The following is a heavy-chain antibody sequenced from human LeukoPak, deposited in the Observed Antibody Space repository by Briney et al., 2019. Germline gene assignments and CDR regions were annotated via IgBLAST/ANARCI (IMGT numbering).Heavy chain of an antibody. CDR3: ARGITMVRGVIKESFDY. D-gene: IGHD3-10*01. V-gene: IGHV6-1*01. Sequence: SQTLSLTCAISGDSVSSNSAAWNWIRQSPSRGLERLGRTYYRSKWYNDYAVSVKSRITINPDTSKNQFSLQLNSVTPEDTAVYYCARGITMVRGVIKESFDYWGQGTLVTVSS. CDR1: GDSVSSNSAA. CDR2: TYYRSKWYN. J-gene: IGHJ4*02.